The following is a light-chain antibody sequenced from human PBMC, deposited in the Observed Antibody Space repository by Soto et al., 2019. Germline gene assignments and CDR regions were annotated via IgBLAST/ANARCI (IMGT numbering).Light chain of an antibody. CDR3: MQGSFWPFS. CDR1: QSLVYSDGNTF. J-gene: IGKJ3*01. Sequence: VVTQSPLSLPVTLGQAASISCKSNQSLVYSDGNTFLNWFHQRPGQSPRRLIYKVSNRDSGVPDRFSGSGSGTEFTLRINRVEAEDVGVSYCMQGSFWPFSFGPGTKVDIK. V-gene: IGKV2-30*01. CDR2: KVS.